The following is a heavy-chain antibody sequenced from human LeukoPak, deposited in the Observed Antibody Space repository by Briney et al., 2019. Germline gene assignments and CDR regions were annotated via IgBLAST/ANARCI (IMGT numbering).Heavy chain of an antibody. V-gene: IGHV3-23*01. CDR2: ISGSGGST. J-gene: IGHJ4*02. CDR3: AKDLMPQPYYFDY. CDR1: GFTFSSYG. Sequence: GGSLRLSCAASGFTFSSYGMSWVRQAPGKGLEWVSAISGSGGSTYYADSVKGRFTISRDNSKNTLYLQMNSLRAEDTAVYYCAKDLMPQPYYFDYWGQGTLVTVSS. D-gene: IGHD2-2*01.